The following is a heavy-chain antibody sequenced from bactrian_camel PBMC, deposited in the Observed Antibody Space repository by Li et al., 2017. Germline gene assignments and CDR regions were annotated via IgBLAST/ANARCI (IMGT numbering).Heavy chain of an antibody. V-gene: IGHV3S57*01. D-gene: IGHD5*01. J-gene: IGHJ4*01. Sequence: QLVESGGGSVRAGGSLTLYCAASGRTYSKWCMGWFRQVPGKEREGIATIDSSGSTAYADSVKGRFTVSRDNAKNTIFLQMNDLKPGDTAMYYCAAGGGIVGGLYRPNSWGRGPRSPSP. CDR2: IDSSGST. CDR1: GRTYSKWC.